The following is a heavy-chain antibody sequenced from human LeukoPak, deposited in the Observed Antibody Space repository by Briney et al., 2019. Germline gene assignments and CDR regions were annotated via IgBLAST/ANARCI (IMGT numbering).Heavy chain of an antibody. CDR2: INHSGST. Sequence: SETLSLTCAVYGGSFSGYYWSWIRQPPGKGLEWIGEINHSGSTNYNPSLKSRVTISVDRSKNQFSLKLSSVTAADTAVYYCASERRSSSSFDYWGQGTLVTVSS. J-gene: IGHJ4*02. D-gene: IGHD6-6*01. CDR3: ASERRSSSSFDY. CDR1: GGSFSGYY. V-gene: IGHV4-34*01.